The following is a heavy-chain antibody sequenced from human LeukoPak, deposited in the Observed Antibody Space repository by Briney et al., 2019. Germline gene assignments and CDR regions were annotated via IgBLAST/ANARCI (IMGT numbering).Heavy chain of an antibody. Sequence: GGSLRLSCEASAFSFSNYWMHWVRQAPGKGLEWVANIKQDGNETYYVDSVKGRFTISRDNAKNSLYLQMNSLRVEYTAVYYCARDMDVWGKGTTVTVSS. J-gene: IGHJ6*03. CDR2: IKQDGNET. V-gene: IGHV3-7*01. CDR1: AFSFSNYW. CDR3: ARDMDV.